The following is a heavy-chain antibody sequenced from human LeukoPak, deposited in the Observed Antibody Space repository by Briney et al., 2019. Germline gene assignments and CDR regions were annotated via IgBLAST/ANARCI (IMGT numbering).Heavy chain of an antibody. J-gene: IGHJ4*02. V-gene: IGHV3-23*01. CDR1: GFTFSSYA. Sequence: GGCLRLSCAASGFTFSSYAMSWVRQAPGKGLEWVSGISGSDGRTYYADSVKSRFTISRDNSKNTLYLQMNSLRVEDTAVYYCAKNRDPQLERGSDYWGQGTLVTVSS. D-gene: IGHD3-3*01. CDR2: ISGSDGRT. CDR3: AKNRDPQLERGSDY.